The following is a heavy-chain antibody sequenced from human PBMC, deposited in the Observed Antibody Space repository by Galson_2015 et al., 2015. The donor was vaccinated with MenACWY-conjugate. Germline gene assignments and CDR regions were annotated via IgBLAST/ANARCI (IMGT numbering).Heavy chain of an antibody. V-gene: IGHV3-30*06. CDR3: VRAAYVGVWGAFDP. D-gene: IGHD3-16*01. CDR1: GVSFASPA. CDR2: VSSETNGT. J-gene: IGHJ5*02. Sequence: SLRLACAASGVSFASPALHWGRQAPGDGLQWVAVVSSETNGTFSASSVGGRYRTSRHKHRSWWSLQMNSLRRDDTALYHCVRAAYVGVWGAFDPCGQGTLVTVSS.